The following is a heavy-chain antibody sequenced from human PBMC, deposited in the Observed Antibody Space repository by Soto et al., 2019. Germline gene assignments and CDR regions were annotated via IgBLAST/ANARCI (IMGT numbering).Heavy chain of an antibody. CDR1: GYSFTSYW. Sequence: GESLKISCKGSGYSFTSYWISWVRQMPGKGLEWMGRIDPSDSYTNYSPSFQGHVTISADKSISTAYLQWSSLKASDTAMYYCARLYDYYDSSGYPYYFDYWGQGTLVTVSS. CDR3: ARLYDYYDSSGYPYYFDY. J-gene: IGHJ4*02. CDR2: IDPSDSYT. D-gene: IGHD3-22*01. V-gene: IGHV5-10-1*01.